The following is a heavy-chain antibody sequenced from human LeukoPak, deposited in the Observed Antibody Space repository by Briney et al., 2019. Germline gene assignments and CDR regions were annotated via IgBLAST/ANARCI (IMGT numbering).Heavy chain of an antibody. CDR1: GGSISPYY. Sequence: PSETLSLTCTVSGGSISPYYWSWIRQTPGKGLEWIGYIYYNGNTNYNPSLKSRVTISLDTSKTQFSLKLSSVTAADTAVYSCARIRDGYTPGAFDVWGQGTMVTVSS. CDR2: IYYNGNT. J-gene: IGHJ3*01. D-gene: IGHD5-24*01. V-gene: IGHV4-59*01. CDR3: ARIRDGYTPGAFDV.